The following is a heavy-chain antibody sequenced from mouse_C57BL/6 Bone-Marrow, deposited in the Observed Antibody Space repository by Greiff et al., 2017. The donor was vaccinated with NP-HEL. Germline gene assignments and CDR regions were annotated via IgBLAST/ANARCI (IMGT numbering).Heavy chain of an antibody. CDR3: ACAYYGSGKYFDV. Sequence: VQLQESGPGLVKPSQSLSLTCSVTGYSITSGYYWNWIRQFPGNKLEWMGYISYDGSNNYNPSLKNRITITRDTSKNQFFLKLNSVTTADTATSYCACAYYGSGKYFDVWGTGTTVTVSS. J-gene: IGHJ1*03. D-gene: IGHD1-2*01. V-gene: IGHV3-6*01. CDR1: GYSITSGYY. CDR2: ISYDGSN.